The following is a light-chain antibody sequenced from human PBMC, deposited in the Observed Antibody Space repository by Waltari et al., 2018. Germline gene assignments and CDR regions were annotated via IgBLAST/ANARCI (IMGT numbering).Light chain of an antibody. CDR2: VNSDGSP. CDR3: QTGGHGTWV. Sequence: QLVLTQSPSASASLGASITLTCTLSSGHYSNVIAWLQQLPEKGPRYLMKVNSDGSPSGGNEIPDRFPGSSSGAERYRTISSLQSEDEADYYCQTGGHGTWVFGGGTKLTVL. V-gene: IGLV4-69*01. CDR1: SGHYSNV. J-gene: IGLJ3*02.